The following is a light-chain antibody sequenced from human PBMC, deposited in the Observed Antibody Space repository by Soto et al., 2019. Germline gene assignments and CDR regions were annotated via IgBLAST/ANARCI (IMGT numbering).Light chain of an antibody. J-gene: IGLJ1*01. Sequence: QSTSTQPAYVSGPHGQSITNSCTGTSSEVGSYHYVSWYQQHPGKALKLMIYDVSNRPSGVSNRFAGSKTGNTAAQTISRLQAEDEADNNCSSYTSSSTFYVFGTGTKVTV. CDR1: SSEVGSYHY. V-gene: IGLV2-14*01. CDR2: DVS. CDR3: SSYTSSSTFYV.